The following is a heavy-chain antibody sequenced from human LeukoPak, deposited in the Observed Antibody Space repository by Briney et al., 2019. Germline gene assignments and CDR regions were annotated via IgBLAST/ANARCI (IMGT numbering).Heavy chain of an antibody. Sequence: SGTLSLTCAVSGGSISSSNWWSWVRQPPGKGLEWIGEIYHSGSTNYNPSLKSRVTISVDKSKNQFALKVSSVTAADTAVYYCARGSHKLRFGEFFDYWGQGTLVTVPP. CDR2: IYHSGST. J-gene: IGHJ4*02. CDR1: GGSISSSNW. CDR3: ARGSHKLRFGEFFDY. V-gene: IGHV4-4*02. D-gene: IGHD3-10*01.